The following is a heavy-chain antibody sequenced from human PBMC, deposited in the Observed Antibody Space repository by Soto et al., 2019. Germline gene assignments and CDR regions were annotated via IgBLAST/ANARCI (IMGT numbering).Heavy chain of an antibody. CDR1: GFTFRSSW. V-gene: IGHV3-74*01. J-gene: IGHJ4*02. CDR2: INPDGTST. D-gene: IGHD2-15*01. Sequence: EVQLVESGGGSVQPGGSLRLTCAASGFTFRSSWMHWVRQAPGKGLVWVSGINPDGTSTYADSVKDRSTISRDNAKNTLNLQMDSLRADDTAVYYCARILVEGNRAFDYWGQGTLVTVSS. CDR3: ARILVEGNRAFDY.